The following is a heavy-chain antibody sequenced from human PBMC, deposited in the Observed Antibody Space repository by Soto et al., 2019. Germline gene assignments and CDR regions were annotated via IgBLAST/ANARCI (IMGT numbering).Heavy chain of an antibody. CDR1: GFTFSSYA. CDR3: AKDWLTAVDKGPWFDH. D-gene: IGHD6-19*01. Sequence: LRLSCAASGFTFSSYAMSWVRQAPGKGLEWVSAISGSGGSTYYADSVKGRFTISRDNSKNTLYLQMNSLRAEDTAVYYCAKDWLTAVDKGPWFDHWGQGTLVTVSS. CDR2: ISGSGGST. V-gene: IGHV3-23*01. J-gene: IGHJ5*02.